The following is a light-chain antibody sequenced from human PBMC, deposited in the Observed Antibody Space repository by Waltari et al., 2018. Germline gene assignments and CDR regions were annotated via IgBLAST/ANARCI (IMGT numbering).Light chain of an antibody. J-gene: IGKJ2*01. CDR3: MQALQTPRT. CDR2: LVS. Sequence: IVVTQSPLSLPVTPGEPASISCRSSQSLLHSNGYNYLDWYLQKPGQSPQLLIYLVSTRVSAVPDRFSGSGSGTDFTLKINRVEAEDVGVYYCMQALQTPRTFGQGTKLEIK. CDR1: QSLLHSNGYNY. V-gene: IGKV2-28*01.